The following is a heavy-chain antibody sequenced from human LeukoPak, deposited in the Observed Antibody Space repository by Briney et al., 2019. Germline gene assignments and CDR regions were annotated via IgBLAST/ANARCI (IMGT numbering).Heavy chain of an antibody. D-gene: IGHD3-10*01. J-gene: IGHJ4*02. V-gene: IGHV1-2*02. CDR1: GYTFTGYY. CDR2: INPNSGGT. Sequence: ASVKVSCKASGYTFTGYYMHWVRQAPGQGLEWMGWINPNSGGTNYAQKFQGRVTMTRDTSISTAYMELSRLRSDDTAVYYCARDRTTGDYYGSGSYTFDYWGQGTLVTVSS. CDR3: ARDRTTGDYYGSGSYTFDY.